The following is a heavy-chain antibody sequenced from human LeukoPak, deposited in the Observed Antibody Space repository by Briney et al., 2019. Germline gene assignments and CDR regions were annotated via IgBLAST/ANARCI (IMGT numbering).Heavy chain of an antibody. CDR2: IQNSGST. CDR1: GGSISNYY. V-gene: IGHV4-59*01. D-gene: IGHD5-18*01. Sequence: SETLSLTCTISGGSISNYYWSWIRQPPGKGLEWIGYIQNSGSTYYNPSLKSRVTMSVDTSNNHFSLRLSSVTAADTAVYYCARGFYNYGYYFGYWGQGTLVTVSS. CDR3: ARGFYNYGYYFGY. J-gene: IGHJ4*02.